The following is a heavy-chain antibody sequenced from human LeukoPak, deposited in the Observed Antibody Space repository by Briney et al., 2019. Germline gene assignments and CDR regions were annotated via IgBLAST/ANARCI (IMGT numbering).Heavy chain of an antibody. CDR1: GGSISSYY. CDR3: ARDPGKSSTLTNYFDY. CDR2: IHYSGST. D-gene: IGHD3-10*01. Sequence: SETLSLTCTVSGGSISSYYWSWIRQPPGKGLEWIGYIHYSGSTNHNPSLKSRVTISVDTSKIQFSLKLSSVTAADTAVYYCARDPGKSSTLTNYFDYWGQGTLFTVSS. V-gene: IGHV4-59*01. J-gene: IGHJ4*02.